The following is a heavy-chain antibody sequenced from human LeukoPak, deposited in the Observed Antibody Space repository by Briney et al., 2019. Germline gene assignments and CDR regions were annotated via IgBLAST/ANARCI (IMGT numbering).Heavy chain of an antibody. CDR3: ARGELWASFDY. CDR1: GGSISNFY. CDR2: IYKSGST. J-gene: IGHJ4*02. Sequence: SETLSLTCTVSGGSISNFYWSWLRQPQGKGLEWIGYIYKSGSTNYKPSLQSRVTITVDTSKSQFSLKLSSVTAADTAVYYCARGELWASFDYWGQGSLVTVSS. V-gene: IGHV4-59*01. D-gene: IGHD5-18*01.